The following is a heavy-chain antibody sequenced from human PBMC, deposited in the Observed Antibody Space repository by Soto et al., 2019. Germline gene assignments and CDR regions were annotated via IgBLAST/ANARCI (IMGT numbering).Heavy chain of an antibody. V-gene: IGHV3-48*02. CDR3: ASNLELGLWDYYGMDV. CDR2: ISSSSSTI. J-gene: IGHJ6*02. D-gene: IGHD1-7*01. Sequence: GSLRLSCAASGFTFSSYSMNWVRQAPGKGLEWVSYISSSSSTIYYADSVKGRFTISRDNAKNSLYLQMNSLRDEDTAVYYCASNLELGLWDYYGMDVWGQGTTVTVSS. CDR1: GFTFSSYS.